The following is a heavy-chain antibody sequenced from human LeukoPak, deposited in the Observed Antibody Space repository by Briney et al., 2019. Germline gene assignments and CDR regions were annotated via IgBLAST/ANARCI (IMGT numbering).Heavy chain of an antibody. J-gene: IGHJ4*02. V-gene: IGHV3-20*04. CDR3: ARGLRYFDWLLDY. CDR2: INWNGGST. CDR1: GFTFDDHD. D-gene: IGHD3-9*01. Sequence: GGSLRLSCVASGFTFDDHDMSWVRQAPGKGLEWVAGINWNGGSTGYADSVKGRFTISRDNAKNSLYLQMNSLRAEDTALYYCARGLRYFDWLLDYWGQGTLVTVSS.